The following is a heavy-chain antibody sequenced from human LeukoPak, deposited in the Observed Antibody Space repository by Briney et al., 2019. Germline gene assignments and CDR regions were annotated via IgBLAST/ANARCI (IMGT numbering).Heavy chain of an antibody. D-gene: IGHD6-13*01. Sequence: KPSETLSLTCTVSGGSISSYYWSWIRQPPGRGLEWIGCISYSGSANYNPSLKSRVTISVDTSKNQFSLKLSSVTAADTAVYFCARSPYSSSIDYWGQGTLVTVSS. J-gene: IGHJ4*02. V-gene: IGHV4-59*08. CDR2: ISYSGSA. CDR1: GGSISSYY. CDR3: ARSPYSSSIDY.